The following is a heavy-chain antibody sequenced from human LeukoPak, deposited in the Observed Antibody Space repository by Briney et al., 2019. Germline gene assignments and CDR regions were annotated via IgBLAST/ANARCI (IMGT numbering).Heavy chain of an antibody. D-gene: IGHD3-10*01. CDR2: IIPIFGTA. Sequence: ASVKVSCKASGGTFSSYAISWVRQAPGQGLEWMGGIIPIFGTANYAQKFQGRVTITADKSTSTAYMELSSLRSEDTAVYYCARGLFRRITMVRGVITRIKNYYYYYMDVWGKGTTVTVSS. J-gene: IGHJ6*03. CDR1: GGTFSSYA. V-gene: IGHV1-69*06. CDR3: ARGLFRRITMVRGVITRIKNYYYYYMDV.